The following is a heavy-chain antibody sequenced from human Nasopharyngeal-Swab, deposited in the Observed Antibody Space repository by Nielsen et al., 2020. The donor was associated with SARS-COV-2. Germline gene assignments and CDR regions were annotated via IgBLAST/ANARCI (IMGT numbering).Heavy chain of an antibody. Sequence: ASVKVSCKASGYTLTGYYMHWVRQAPGQGLEWMGWINPHSRGTKYAQKFQGRVTVTSDTSINTAYMELRRLRSDDTAVYYCARDDYGDYGYFGHWGQGTLVTVSS. J-gene: IGHJ4*02. CDR3: ARDDYGDYGYFGH. V-gene: IGHV1-2*02. CDR1: GYTLTGYY. CDR2: INPHSRGT. D-gene: IGHD4-17*01.